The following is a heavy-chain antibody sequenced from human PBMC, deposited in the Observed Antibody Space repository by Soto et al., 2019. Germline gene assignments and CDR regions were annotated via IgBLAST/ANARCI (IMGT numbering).Heavy chain of an antibody. Sequence: QITLKESGPTLVKPTQTLTLTCSVSGFSLNTGRLGVGWIRQPPGKALEWLALIYWDDDKRYSPSLRNRLSISKDTSNNLVVFTMTNMDPVDTATYYCIHSRCGGDCLRSYSSHYYYGLDVWGQGTTVTVSS. CDR2: IYWDDDK. CDR3: IHSRCGGDCLRSYSSHYYYGLDV. V-gene: IGHV2-5*02. D-gene: IGHD2-21*02. J-gene: IGHJ6*02. CDR1: GFSLNTGRLG.